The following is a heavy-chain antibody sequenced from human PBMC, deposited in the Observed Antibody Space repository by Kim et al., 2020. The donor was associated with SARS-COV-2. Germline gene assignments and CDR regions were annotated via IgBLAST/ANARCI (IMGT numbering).Heavy chain of an antibody. CDR1: GFTFTDYA. V-gene: IGHV3-23*01. CDR3: AKAGITNYFAY. Sequence: GGSLRLSCAASGFTFTDYAMNWVRQAPGKGLEWVSSITTSGGDTYYADSVKGRFTISRDNSKNTLYLQMNSLRAEDTAVYFCAKAGITNYFAYWGQGTLVTVSS. J-gene: IGHJ4*02. CDR2: ITTSGGDT. D-gene: IGHD2-8*01.